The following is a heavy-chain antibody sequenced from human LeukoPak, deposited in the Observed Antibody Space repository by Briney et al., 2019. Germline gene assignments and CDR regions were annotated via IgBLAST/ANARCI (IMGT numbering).Heavy chain of an antibody. Sequence: ASVKVSCKASGGTFSSYAISWVRQAPGQGLEWMGGIIPIFGTANYAQKFQGRVTITADESTSTAYMELSRLRSDDTAVYYCASGGYSGYDYVGYWGQGTLVTVSS. J-gene: IGHJ4*02. D-gene: IGHD5-12*01. CDR2: IIPIFGTA. CDR3: ASGGYSGYDYVGY. CDR1: GGTFSSYA. V-gene: IGHV1-69*13.